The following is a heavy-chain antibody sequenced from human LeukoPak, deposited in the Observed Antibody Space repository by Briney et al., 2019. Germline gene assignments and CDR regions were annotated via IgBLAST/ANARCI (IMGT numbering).Heavy chain of an antibody. CDR1: GGSISSYY. Sequence: KPSETLSLTCTVSGGSISSYYWSWIRQPPGKGLEWIGYIYYSGSTNSNPSLKSRVAISVDTSKNQFSLKVTSVTAADTAIYYCARATRGYSVDDSPYFDYWGQGTLVSVSS. D-gene: IGHD5/OR15-5a*01. J-gene: IGHJ4*02. CDR2: IYYSGST. CDR3: ARATRGYSVDDSPYFDY. V-gene: IGHV4-59*01.